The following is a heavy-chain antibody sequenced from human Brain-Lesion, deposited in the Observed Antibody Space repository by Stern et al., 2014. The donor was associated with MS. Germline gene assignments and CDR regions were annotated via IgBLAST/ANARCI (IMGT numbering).Heavy chain of an antibody. D-gene: IGHD3-22*01. CDR1: GFTFDDFA. V-gene: IGHV3-9*01. CDR3: TKDSGYFSGLFDS. CDR2: INWNSGSL. J-gene: IGHJ4*02. Sequence: EVQLLESGGGLVQPGRSLRLSCAASGFTFDDFAMHWVRQAPGKGLERVSGINWNSGSLAYADSVKGRFSISRDSAKNSLFLQMNSLRPEDTALYYCTKDSGYFSGLFDSWGQGTLVTVSS.